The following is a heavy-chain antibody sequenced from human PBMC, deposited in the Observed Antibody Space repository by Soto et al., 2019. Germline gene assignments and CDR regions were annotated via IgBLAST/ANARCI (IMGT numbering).Heavy chain of an antibody. CDR1: GGSISSGGYS. D-gene: IGHD4-17*01. Sequence: QLQLQESVSGLVKPSQTLSLTCAVSGGSISSGGYSWSCIRQPPGKGLEWIGYIYHSGSTSYNPSLMIRVTISVDRYKHQFSLKLSSVTAADTAVYYCARSDYGYYYYCMDVWGQVTTVTVS. CDR3: ARSDYGYYYYCMDV. J-gene: IGHJ6*02. CDR2: IYHSGST. V-gene: IGHV4-30-2*01.